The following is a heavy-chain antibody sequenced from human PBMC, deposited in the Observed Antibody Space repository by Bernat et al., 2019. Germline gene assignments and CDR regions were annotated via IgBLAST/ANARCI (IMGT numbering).Heavy chain of an antibody. Sequence: QVQVVESGGGVVQPGRSLRLSCAVSGCTFSAFGMHWVRQAPGKGLEWVAVIIHDGSNAYYAESVKGRLTISRDNSKSTLYLQMNSLRAEDTAVYYCARDFTGTAVQGPPPDSWVQGTLVTVSS. V-gene: IGHV3-33*05. CDR3: ARDFTGTAVQGPPPDS. D-gene: IGHD3-10*01. CDR1: GCTFSAFG. CDR2: IIHDGSNA. J-gene: IGHJ4*02.